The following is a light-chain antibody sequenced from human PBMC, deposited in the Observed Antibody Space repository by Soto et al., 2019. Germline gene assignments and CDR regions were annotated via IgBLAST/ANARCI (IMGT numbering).Light chain of an antibody. CDR1: SSDVGGYNY. CDR2: DVS. CDR3: SSYTSSSTRV. V-gene: IGLV2-14*01. Sequence: QSVLTQPASVYGSPGQSITISCTGNSSDVGGYNYVSWYQQHPGKAPKLMIYDVSNRPSGVSNRFSGSKSGNTASLTISGLQAEDEADYYCSSYTSSSTRVFGTGTKLTVL. J-gene: IGLJ1*01.